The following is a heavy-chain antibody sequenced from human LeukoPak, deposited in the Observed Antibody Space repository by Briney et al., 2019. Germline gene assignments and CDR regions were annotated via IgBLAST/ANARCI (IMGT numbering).Heavy chain of an antibody. J-gene: IGHJ4*02. CDR3: ATYYYDSSGQMRGDYFDH. D-gene: IGHD3-22*01. CDR1: GFTFSSYG. CDR2: INHSGST. Sequence: GSLRLSCAPSGFTFSSYGMHWVRQPPAKGLEGIGEINHSGSTNYNPSLKSRVTIAVDTSKNQFSLKLSSVTAADTAVYYCATYYYDSSGQMRGDYFDHWGQGTLVTVSS. V-gene: IGHV4-34*08.